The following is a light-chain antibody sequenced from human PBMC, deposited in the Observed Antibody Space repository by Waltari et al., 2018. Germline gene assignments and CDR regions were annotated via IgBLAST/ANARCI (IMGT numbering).Light chain of an antibody. CDR2: AVS. Sequence: AIRVTQSPSSLSASTGDRVTITCRASQDIRTYLGWYQQKPGKAPKLLLYAVSILQSGVPSRFSGSGSGTDFALHIQNLQSEDFATYYCQQYYAFPRTFG. J-gene: IGKJ1*01. V-gene: IGKV1-8*01. CDR3: QQYYAFPRT. CDR1: QDIRTY.